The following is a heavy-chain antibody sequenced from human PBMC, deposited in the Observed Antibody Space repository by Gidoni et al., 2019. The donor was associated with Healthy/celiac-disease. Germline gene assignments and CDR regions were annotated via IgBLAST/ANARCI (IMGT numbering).Heavy chain of an antibody. CDR3: ARENYYYYGMDV. Sequence: QVQLVQSGAEVKKPGSSVKVSCTASGGTFSSYAISWVRQAPGQGLEWMGGIIPILGTANYAQKFQGRVTITADESTSTAYMELSSLRSEDTAVYYCARENYYYYGMDVWGQGTTVTVSS. CDR1: GGTFSSYA. V-gene: IGHV1-69*01. CDR2: IIPILGTA. J-gene: IGHJ6*02.